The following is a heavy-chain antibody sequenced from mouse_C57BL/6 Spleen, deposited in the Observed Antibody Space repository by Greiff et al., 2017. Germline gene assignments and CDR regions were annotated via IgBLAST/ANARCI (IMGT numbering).Heavy chain of an antibody. CDR3: ARSFYYGSSYAMDY. CDR2: IYPGSGST. V-gene: IGHV1-55*01. D-gene: IGHD1-1*01. J-gene: IGHJ4*01. CDR1: GYTFTSYW. Sequence: QVQLQQPGTELVKPGASVKLSCKASGYTFTSYWMHWVKQRPGQGLEWIGDIYPGSGSTNYNEKFKSKATLTVDTSSSTAYMQLSSLTSEDSAVYYCARSFYYGSSYAMDYWGQGTSVTVSS.